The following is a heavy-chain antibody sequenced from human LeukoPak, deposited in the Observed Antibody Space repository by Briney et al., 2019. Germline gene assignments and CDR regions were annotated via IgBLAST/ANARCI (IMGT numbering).Heavy chain of an antibody. D-gene: IGHD4-17*01. CDR3: ARDRTSTVSNWFDP. J-gene: IGHJ5*02. V-gene: IGHV1-69*04. CDR1: GGTFSSYA. CDR2: IIPILGIA. Sequence: ASVKVSCKASGGTFSSYAISWVRQAPGQGLEWMERIIPILGIANYAQKFQGRVTITADKSTSTAYMELSSLRSEDTAVYYCARDRTSTVSNWFDPWGQGTLVTVSS.